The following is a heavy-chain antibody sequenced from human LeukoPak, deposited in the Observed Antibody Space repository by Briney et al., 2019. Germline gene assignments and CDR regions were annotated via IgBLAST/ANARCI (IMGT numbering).Heavy chain of an antibody. CDR3: ARLSSPYY. D-gene: IGHD3-16*02. CDR1: GVTFSSYA. V-gene: IGHV1-69*13. CDR2: IIPIFGTA. J-gene: IGHJ4*02. Sequence: ASVEVSCKATGVTFSSYAISWVRQAPGQGLEWMGGIIPIFGTANYAQKFQGRVTITADESTSTAYMELSSLRSEDTAVYYCARLSSPYYWGQGTLVTVSS.